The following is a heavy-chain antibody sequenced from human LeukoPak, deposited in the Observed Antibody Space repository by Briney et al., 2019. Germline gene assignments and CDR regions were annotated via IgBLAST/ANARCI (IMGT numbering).Heavy chain of an antibody. CDR3: ARGGLDEGWFDP. CDR1: GGSISSYY. CDR2: IYYSGST. V-gene: IGHV4-59*12. D-gene: IGHD6-19*01. J-gene: IGHJ5*02. Sequence: SETLSLTCTVSGGSISSYYWSWIRQPPGKGLEWIGYIYYSGSTNYNPSLKSRVTISVDTSKNQFSLKLSSVTAADTAVYYCARGGLDEGWFDPWGQGTLVTVSS.